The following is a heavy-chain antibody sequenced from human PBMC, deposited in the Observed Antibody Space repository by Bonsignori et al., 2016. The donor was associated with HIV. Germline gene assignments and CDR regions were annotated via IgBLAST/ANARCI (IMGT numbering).Heavy chain of an antibody. V-gene: IGHV1-46*01. CDR1: GYTFTSYY. CDR2: XNPSGGRT. Sequence: ASVKVSCKASGYTFTSYYMHWVRQAPGQGLEWMGMXNPSGGRTSYAQKFQGRVTMTRDTSTSTVYMELSSLRSEDTAVYYCARVRLGYSSGWQTFDYWGQGTLVTVSS. D-gene: IGHD6-19*01. CDR3: ARVRLGYSSGWQTFDY. J-gene: IGHJ4*02.